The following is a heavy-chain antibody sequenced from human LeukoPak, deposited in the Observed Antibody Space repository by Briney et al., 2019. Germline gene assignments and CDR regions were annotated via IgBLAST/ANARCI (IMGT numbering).Heavy chain of an antibody. D-gene: IGHD6-13*01. V-gene: IGHV4-39*01. CDR2: IFYSGST. CDR1: GGSISSTSYY. Sequence: SETLSLTCTVSGGSISSTSYYWGWIRQPPGKGLEWTGSIFYSGSTYYNPSLKSRVTISVDTSKNHFSLKLSSVTAADTAVYYCARHSSTWNNWFDPWGQGTLVTVSS. CDR3: ARHSSTWNNWFDP. J-gene: IGHJ5*02.